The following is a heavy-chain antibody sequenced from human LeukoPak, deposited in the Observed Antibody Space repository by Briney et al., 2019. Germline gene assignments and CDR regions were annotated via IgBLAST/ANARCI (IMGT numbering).Heavy chain of an antibody. CDR3: ATKRYGSGSYSYGMDV. CDR1: GYTFTSYG. V-gene: IGHV1-18*01. D-gene: IGHD3-10*01. CDR2: ISAYNGNT. Sequence: ASVKVSCKASGYTFTSYGISWVRQAPGQGLEWMGWISAYNGNTNYAQKLQGRVTMTTDTSTSTAYMELRSLRSDDTAVYYCATKRYGSGSYSYGMDVWGQGTTVTVSS. J-gene: IGHJ6*02.